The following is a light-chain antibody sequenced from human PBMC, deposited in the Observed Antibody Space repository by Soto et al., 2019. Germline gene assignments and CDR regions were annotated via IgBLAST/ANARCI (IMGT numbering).Light chain of an antibody. Sequence: QSALTQPRSVSGSPGQSVTISCTGTSSDVGGYNYVSWYQQHPGKAPKLMIYDVSKRPSGVPDRFSGFKSGNTASLTISGLQAEDEADYECCSYAGSFVVFGGGTKLTVL. CDR1: SSDVGGYNY. V-gene: IGLV2-11*01. CDR2: DVS. J-gene: IGLJ2*01. CDR3: CSYAGSFVV.